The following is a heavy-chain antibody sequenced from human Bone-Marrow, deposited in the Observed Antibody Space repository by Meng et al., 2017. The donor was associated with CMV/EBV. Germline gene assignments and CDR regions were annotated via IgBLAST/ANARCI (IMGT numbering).Heavy chain of an antibody. CDR3: ARLGLGYCSNTSCSPL. J-gene: IGHJ4*02. V-gene: IGHV4-34*01. Sequence: SETLSLTCAVYGGSFSGYYWSWIRQPPGKGLEWIGEINHSGSTNYNPSLKSRVTISVDTSKNQFSLKLSSVTAADTAVYYCARLGLGYCSNTSCSPLWGQGTLVTFSS. CDR2: INHSGST. D-gene: IGHD2-2*01. CDR1: GGSFSGYY.